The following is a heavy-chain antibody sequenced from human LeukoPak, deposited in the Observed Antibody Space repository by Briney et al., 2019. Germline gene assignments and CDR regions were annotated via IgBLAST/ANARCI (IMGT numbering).Heavy chain of an antibody. CDR2: IYDSLST. V-gene: IGHV4-59*01. CDR3: ARRSWYVDY. J-gene: IGHJ4*02. CDR1: GGSMSTYY. D-gene: IGHD6-13*01. Sequence: PETLSLTCTVSGGSMSTYYWSWIRQPPGKGLEWIGYIYDSLSTDYNPSLKSRVTISVDMSKNQFSLKLTSVTAADTAVYYCARRSWYVDYWGQGTLVTVSS.